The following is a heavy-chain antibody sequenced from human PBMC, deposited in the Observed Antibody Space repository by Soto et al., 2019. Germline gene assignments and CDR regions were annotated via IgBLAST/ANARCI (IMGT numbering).Heavy chain of an antibody. CDR3: VRDRVYNWNDSGWFDP. J-gene: IGHJ5*02. Sequence: LGGSLRLSCAASGFNFSNYGMHWVRQAPGKGLEWVAGMSYGASNKYYVDSVKGRFSISRDNSKNTLFLQMNRLRTEDTAVYYCVRDRVYNWNDSGWFDPWGQGTLVTVSS. CDR2: MSYGASNK. D-gene: IGHD1-20*01. V-gene: IGHV3-30*19. CDR1: GFNFSNYG.